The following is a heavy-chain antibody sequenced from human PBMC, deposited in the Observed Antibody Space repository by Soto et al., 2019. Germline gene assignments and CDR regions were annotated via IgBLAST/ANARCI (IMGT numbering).Heavy chain of an antibody. CDR3: ARSGTTVTTFYYYYGMDV. Sequence: GASVKVSCKASGYTFTSYDINWVRQATGQGLEWMGWMNPNSGNTGYAQKFQGRVTMTRNTSISTAYMELSSLRSEDTAVYYCARSGTTVTTFYYYYGMDVWGQGTTVTVSS. CDR2: MNPNSGNT. CDR1: GYTFTSYD. V-gene: IGHV1-8*01. D-gene: IGHD4-4*01. J-gene: IGHJ6*02.